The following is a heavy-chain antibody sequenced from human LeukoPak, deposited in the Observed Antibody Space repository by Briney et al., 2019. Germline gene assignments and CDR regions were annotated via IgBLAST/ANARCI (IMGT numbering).Heavy chain of an antibody. Sequence: GASVKVSCKASGYTFTGYYMHWVRQAPGQGPEWMGWINPNSGGTNYAQKFQGRVTMTRDTSISTAYMELSRLRSDDAAVYYCARYYDFWSGSLGYWGQGTLVTVSS. V-gene: IGHV1-2*02. D-gene: IGHD3-3*01. CDR2: INPNSGGT. J-gene: IGHJ4*02. CDR1: GYTFTGYY. CDR3: ARYYDFWSGSLGY.